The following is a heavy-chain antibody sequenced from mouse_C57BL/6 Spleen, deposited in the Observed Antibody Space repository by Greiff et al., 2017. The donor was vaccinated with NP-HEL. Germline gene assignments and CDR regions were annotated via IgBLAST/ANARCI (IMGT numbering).Heavy chain of an antibody. J-gene: IGHJ2*01. Sequence: VQLQQSGPELVRPGVSVKISCKGSGYTFTDYAMHWVKQSHAKSLAWIGVISTYYGDASYNQKFKDQATMTVDKSSSTAYMELARLTSEDSAVYYCARKDYYGSIYFYYFDYWGQGTTLTVSS. D-gene: IGHD1-1*01. CDR3: ARKDYYGSIYFYYFDY. CDR1: GYTFTDYA. V-gene: IGHV1-67*01. CDR2: ISTYYGDA.